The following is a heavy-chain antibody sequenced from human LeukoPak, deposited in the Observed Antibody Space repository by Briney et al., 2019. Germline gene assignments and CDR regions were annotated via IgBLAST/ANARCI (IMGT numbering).Heavy chain of an antibody. CDR2: INPNSGGT. J-gene: IGHJ5*02. CDR3: ARDPWGGDIVVVPAAIHDP. CDR1: GYTFIDYY. Sequence: ASVKVSCKASGYTFIDYYIHWVRQAPGQGLEWMGRINPNSGGTNYAQKFQGRVTKTRDTSISTAYMELSRLRSDDTAVFYCARDPWGGDIVVVPAAIHDPWGQGTLVTVSS. D-gene: IGHD2-2*01. V-gene: IGHV1-2*06.